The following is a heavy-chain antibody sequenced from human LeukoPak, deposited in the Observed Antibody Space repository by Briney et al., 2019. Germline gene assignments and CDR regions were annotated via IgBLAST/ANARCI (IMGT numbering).Heavy chain of an antibody. CDR3: ARDFGGYYSGFWYFDL. D-gene: IGHD3-3*01. J-gene: IGHJ2*01. CDR1: GGSFSGYY. V-gene: IGHV4-34*01. Sequence: PSETLSLTCALYGGSFSGYYWSWIRQPPGKGLEWIGEINHSGSTNYNPSLKSRVTISVDTSKNQFSLKLSSVTAADTAVYYCARDFGGYYSGFWYFDLWGRGTLVTVSS. CDR2: INHSGST.